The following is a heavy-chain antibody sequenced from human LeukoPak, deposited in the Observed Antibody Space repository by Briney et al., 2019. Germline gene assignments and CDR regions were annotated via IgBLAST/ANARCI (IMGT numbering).Heavy chain of an antibody. CDR2: ISHSGST. CDR3: ASDLGYCSSTSCRYFDP. V-gene: IGHV4-30-2*01. Sequence: QTLSLTCTVSGGSITSGGYYWSWIRQPPGKGLEWIGYISHSGSTYYNPSLRSRVTISVDTSKNQFSLKLTSVTAADTAVYYCASDLGYCSSTSCRYFDPWGQGTLVTVSS. D-gene: IGHD2-2*01. J-gene: IGHJ5*02. CDR1: GGSITSGGYY.